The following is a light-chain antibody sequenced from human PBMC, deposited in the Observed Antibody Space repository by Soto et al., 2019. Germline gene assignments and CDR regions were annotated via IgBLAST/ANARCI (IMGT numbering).Light chain of an antibody. J-gene: IGLJ2*01. V-gene: IGLV4-69*01. CDR2: LNSDGSH. CDR3: QTWGNGFVV. CDR1: SGHSSRA. Sequence: QLVLTQSPSASASLGASVKLTCTLSSGHSSRAIAWHQQQPEKGPRYLMKLNSDGSHSKGDGIPDRFSGSSSGAERYLTISSLQSEDEAAYYCQTWGNGFVVFGGGTKLTVL.